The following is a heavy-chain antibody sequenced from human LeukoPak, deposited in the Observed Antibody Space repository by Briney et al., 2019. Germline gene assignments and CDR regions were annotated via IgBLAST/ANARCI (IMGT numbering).Heavy chain of an antibody. J-gene: IGHJ4*02. CDR2: IRSNTDGGTT. CDR3: AAARNSNAYPLDH. Sequence: GGSLRLSCAASGFTFNDAWMSWVRQAPGKGLEWAGRIRSNTDGGTTVYAAPVKGRFTISRDDSKNTLSLQMNSLRTEDSAVYYCAAARNSNAYPLDHWGQGTLVTVSS. CDR1: GFTFNDAW. D-gene: IGHD2/OR15-2a*01. V-gene: IGHV3-15*05.